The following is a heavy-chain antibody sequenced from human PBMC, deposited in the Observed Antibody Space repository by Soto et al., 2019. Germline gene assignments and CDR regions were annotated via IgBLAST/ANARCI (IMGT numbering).Heavy chain of an antibody. J-gene: IGHJ6*03. Sequence: ASVKVSCKASGYTFTSYDINWVRQATGQGLEWMGWMNPNSGKTGYEQKIQGRETITRNTSISTAYMVLSSLSSEDTAVYYCARGLVATIRDYYYYMDVWGKGTTVTVSS. D-gene: IGHD5-12*01. V-gene: IGHV1-8*01. CDR1: GYTFTSYD. CDR2: MNPNSGKT. CDR3: ARGLVATIRDYYYYMDV.